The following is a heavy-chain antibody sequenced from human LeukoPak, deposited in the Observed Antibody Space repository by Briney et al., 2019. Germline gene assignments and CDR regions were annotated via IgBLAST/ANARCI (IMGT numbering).Heavy chain of an antibody. J-gene: IGHJ4*02. CDR2: IYPADSDT. Sequence: GESLKISCQVSGYIFTHYWIGWVRQMPGKGLESMGIIYPADSDTTYSPSFQGQITISVDKSISIAYLQWSSLKASDTAMYYCARLLQGVAGTWGYWGQGTLVTV. CDR1: GYIFTHYW. D-gene: IGHD6-19*01. CDR3: ARLLQGVAGTWGY. V-gene: IGHV5-51*01.